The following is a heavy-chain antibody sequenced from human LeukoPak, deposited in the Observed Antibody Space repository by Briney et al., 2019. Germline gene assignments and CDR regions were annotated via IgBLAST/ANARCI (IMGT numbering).Heavy chain of an antibody. CDR1: GGSISSYY. Sequence: PSETLSLTCTVSGGSISSYYWSWIRQPAGKGLEWIGRIYTSGSTNYNPSLKSRVTMSVDTSKNQFSLKLSSVTAADTAVYYCARAPNLNYYDSSGYYRSFAFDIWGQGTMVTVSS. CDR2: IYTSGST. CDR3: ARAPNLNYYDSSGYYRSFAFDI. V-gene: IGHV4-4*07. D-gene: IGHD3-22*01. J-gene: IGHJ3*02.